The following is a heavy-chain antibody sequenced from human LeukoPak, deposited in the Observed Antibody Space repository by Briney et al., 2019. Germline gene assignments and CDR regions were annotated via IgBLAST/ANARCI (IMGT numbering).Heavy chain of an antibody. D-gene: IGHD5-24*01. CDR3: ARDPHGYNSYFDY. Sequence: GRSLRLSCAASGFTFSSYAMNWVRQAPGKGLEWVSVIYTDGSTYYADSVKGRFTISRDISRNTVHLQMNSLRAGDTAVYYCARDPHGYNSYFDYWGQGTLVTVSS. V-gene: IGHV3-53*01. CDR2: IYTDGST. CDR1: GFTFSSYA. J-gene: IGHJ4*02.